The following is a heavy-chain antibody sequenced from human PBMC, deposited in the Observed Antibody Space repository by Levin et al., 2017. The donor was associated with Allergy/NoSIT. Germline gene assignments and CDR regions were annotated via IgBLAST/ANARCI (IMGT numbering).Heavy chain of an antibody. CDR1: GGTFSSYA. Sequence: SVKVSCKASGGTFSSYAISWVRQAPGQGLEWLGRIIPILGIANYAQKFQGRVTITADKSTSTAYMELSSLRSEDTAVYYCARAGYYYGSGRMGGYYYMDVWGKGTTVTVSS. J-gene: IGHJ6*03. CDR3: ARAGYYYGSGRMGGYYYMDV. V-gene: IGHV1-69*04. CDR2: IIPILGIA. D-gene: IGHD3-10*01.